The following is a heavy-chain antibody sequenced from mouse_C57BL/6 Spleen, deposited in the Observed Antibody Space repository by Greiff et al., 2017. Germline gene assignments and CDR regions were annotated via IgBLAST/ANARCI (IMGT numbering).Heavy chain of an antibody. CDR3: ARGYYDPPYAMDY. D-gene: IGHD2-4*01. CDR1: GYSITSDY. Sequence: EVQLVESGPGLAKPSRTLSLTCSVTGYSITSDYWNWIRKFPGNKLEYMGYISYSGSTYYNPSLKSRISITRDTSKNQYYLQLNSVTTEDTATYYCARGYYDPPYAMDYWGQGTSVTVSS. CDR2: ISYSGST. J-gene: IGHJ4*01. V-gene: IGHV3-8*01.